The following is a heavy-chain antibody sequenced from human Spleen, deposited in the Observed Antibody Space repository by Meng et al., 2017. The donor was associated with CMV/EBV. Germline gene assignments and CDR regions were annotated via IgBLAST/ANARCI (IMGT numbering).Heavy chain of an antibody. V-gene: IGHV3-15*01. Sequence: TFNSAWMSWVRQAPGKGLEWVGHIKSKANGGTTDYAAPVKGRFNISRDDSQNTLYLQMNGLKTEYTAVYYCTTHNYYDSSGYYRLDYCGQGTLVTVSS. J-gene: IGHJ4*02. CDR3: TTHNYYDSSGYYRLDY. D-gene: IGHD3-22*01. CDR2: IKSKANGGTT. CDR1: TFNSAW.